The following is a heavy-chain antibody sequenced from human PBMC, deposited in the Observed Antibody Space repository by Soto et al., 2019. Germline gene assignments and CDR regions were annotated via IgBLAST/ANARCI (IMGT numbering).Heavy chain of an antibody. D-gene: IGHD6-6*01. J-gene: IGHJ1*01. CDR1: VYTFTSYG. CDR3: AMSIAASIQH. V-gene: IGHV1-18*01. CDR2: ISAYNGNT. Sequence: ASVKFSCQASVYTFTSYGISWLRQAPGQGLEWMGWISAYNGNTNYAQKLQGRVTMTTDTSTSTAYMELRSLRSDDTAAYYCAMSIAASIQHSGQGTLVTVSS.